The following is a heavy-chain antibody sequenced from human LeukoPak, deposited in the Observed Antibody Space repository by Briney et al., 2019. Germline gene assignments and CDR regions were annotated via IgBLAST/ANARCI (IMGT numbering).Heavy chain of an antibody. V-gene: IGHV4-30-4*08. CDR1: GGSISSGDYY. J-gene: IGHJ4*02. CDR3: ASGHSSCCPDY. CDR2: IYYSGST. D-gene: IGHD6-13*01. Sequence: SQTLSLTCTVSGGSISSGDYYWSWIRQPPGKGLEWIGYIYYSGSTYYNPSLKSRFTISVGTSKNQFSLKLSSVTPADTAVYYCASGHSSCCPDYWGQGTLVTVSS.